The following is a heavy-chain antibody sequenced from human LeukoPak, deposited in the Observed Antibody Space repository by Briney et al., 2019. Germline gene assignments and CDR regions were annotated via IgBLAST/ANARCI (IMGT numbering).Heavy chain of an antibody. D-gene: IGHD4-23*01. J-gene: IGHJ1*01. CDR3: AKDWTTAATPLH. CDR2: ISYDGRDK. V-gene: IGHV3-30*18. CDR1: GFTFSSYG. Sequence: GVSLRLSCAASGFTFSSYGMHWVRQAPGKGLEWVAVISYDGRDKYYADSVKGRFTISRDNSRNTLYLQMNSLRAEDTAVYYCAKDWTTAATPLHWGQGTLVTVSS.